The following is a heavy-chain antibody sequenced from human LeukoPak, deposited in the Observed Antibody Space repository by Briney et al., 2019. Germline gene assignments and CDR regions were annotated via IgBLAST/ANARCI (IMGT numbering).Heavy chain of an antibody. Sequence: GGSLRLSCAASGFTFSSYWMHWVRQAPGKGLVWVSSITTSGSYIYYADSVKGRLTISRDNAKNSLYLQMDSLGAEDTAVYYCARGDDTAVVSGGYNWFDSWGQGTLVTVSS. J-gene: IGHJ5*01. CDR2: ITTSGSYI. V-gene: IGHV3-21*01. CDR1: GFTFSSYW. CDR3: ARGDDTAVVSGGYNWFDS. D-gene: IGHD5-18*01.